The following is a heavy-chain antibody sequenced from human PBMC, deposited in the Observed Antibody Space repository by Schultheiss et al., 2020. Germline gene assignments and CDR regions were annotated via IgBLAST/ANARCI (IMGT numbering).Heavy chain of an antibody. CDR3: AKEGDVYCSSTSCRPADY. V-gene: IGHV1-69*04. CDR2: IIPILGIA. J-gene: IGHJ4*02. D-gene: IGHD2-2*01. Sequence: SVKVSCKASGGTFSSYTISWVRQAPGQGLEWMGRIIPILGIANYAQKFQGRVTITRDTSASTAYMELSSLRSEDTAVYYCAKEGDVYCSSTSCRPADYWGQGTLVTVSS. CDR1: GGTFSSYT.